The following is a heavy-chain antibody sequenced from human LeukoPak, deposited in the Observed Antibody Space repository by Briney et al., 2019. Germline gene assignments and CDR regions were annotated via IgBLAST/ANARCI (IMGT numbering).Heavy chain of an antibody. V-gene: IGHV1-2*02. J-gene: IGHJ4*02. CDR1: GYTFNGYY. D-gene: IGHD6-19*01. CDR2: TNPNSGGT. CDR3: AVRGVAVADYFDY. Sequence: ASVKVSCKASGYTFNGYYMHWVRQAPGQGLEWMGWTNPNSGGTNYAQKFQGRATMTRDTSISTAYMELSRLRSDDTAVYYCAVRGVAVADYFDYWGQGTLVTVSS.